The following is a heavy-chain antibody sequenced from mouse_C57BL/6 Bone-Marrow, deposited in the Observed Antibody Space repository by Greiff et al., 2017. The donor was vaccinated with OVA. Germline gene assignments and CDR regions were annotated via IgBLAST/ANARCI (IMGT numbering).Heavy chain of an antibody. J-gene: IGHJ4*01. V-gene: IGHV14-4*01. CDR1: GFNIKDDY. CDR3: TTGDYDAMDY. Sequence: VQLKESGAELVRPGASVKLSCTASGFNIKDDYMHWVKQRPEQGLERIGWIDPENGDTEYASKFQGKATITADTSSNTAYLQLSSLTSEDTAVYYCTTGDYDAMDYWGQGTSVTVSS. CDR2: IDPENGDT.